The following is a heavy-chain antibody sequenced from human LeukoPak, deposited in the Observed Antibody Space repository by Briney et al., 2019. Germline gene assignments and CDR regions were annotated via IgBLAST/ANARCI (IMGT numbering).Heavy chain of an antibody. Sequence: GASVTVSCKTSGYRFSDYYMHWVRQAPGQGLEWMGWISAYNGNTNYAQKLQGRVTMTTDTSTSTAYMELRSLRSDDTAVYYCARDSKMIAVALGINVWGQGTTVTVSS. J-gene: IGHJ6*02. CDR3: ARDSKMIAVALGINV. CDR2: ISAYNGNT. V-gene: IGHV1-18*04. D-gene: IGHD6-19*01. CDR1: GYRFSDYY.